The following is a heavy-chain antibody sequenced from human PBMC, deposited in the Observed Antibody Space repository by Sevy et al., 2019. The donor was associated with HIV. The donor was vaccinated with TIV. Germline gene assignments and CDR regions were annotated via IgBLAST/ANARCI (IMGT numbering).Heavy chain of an antibody. CDR1: GFIFGDYT. D-gene: IGHD1-26*01. CDR2: IRGKRNGETK. Sequence: GGSLRLSCSPSGFIFGDYTVSWVRQAPGKGLEWIAFIRGKRNGETKEYAASVRGRLTISRDDSKSIAYLQMNSLKTEDTAVYYCTRVEGAADWGMDVWGQGTTVTVSS. CDR3: TRVEGAADWGMDV. J-gene: IGHJ6*02. V-gene: IGHV3-49*04.